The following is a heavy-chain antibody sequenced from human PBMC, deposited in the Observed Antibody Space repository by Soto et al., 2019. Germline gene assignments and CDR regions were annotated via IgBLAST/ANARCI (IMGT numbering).Heavy chain of an antibody. D-gene: IGHD6-13*01. Sequence: PLEILSLTCTVSGGSIISGDYYWSWIRQPPGKGLEWIGYIYYSGSTYYNPSLKSRVTISVDTSKNQFSLKLSSVTAADTAVYYCARERPDGSRLDPWGQGTLVTVSS. J-gene: IGHJ5*02. CDR3: ARERPDGSRLDP. V-gene: IGHV4-30-4*01. CDR2: IYYSGST. CDR1: GGSIISGDYY.